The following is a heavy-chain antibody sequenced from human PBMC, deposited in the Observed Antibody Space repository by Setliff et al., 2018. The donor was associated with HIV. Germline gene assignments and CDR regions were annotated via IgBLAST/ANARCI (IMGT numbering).Heavy chain of an antibody. CDR3: ARDRRFLSGLPGLGAINV. D-gene: IGHD3-3*01. CDR2: ISWNSGSI. J-gene: IGHJ3*01. V-gene: IGHV3-9*01. CDR1: GLSFDDNA. Sequence: GGSLRLSCEVSGLSFDDNATSWVRQAPGKGLEWVSGISWNSGSIGYADSVKGRFTISRDDSKNTVYLQMNSLRAEDTAVYYCARDRRFLSGLPGLGAINVWGQGTMVTVSS.